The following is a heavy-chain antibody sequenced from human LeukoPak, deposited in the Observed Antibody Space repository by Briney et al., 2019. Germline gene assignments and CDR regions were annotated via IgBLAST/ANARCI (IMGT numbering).Heavy chain of an antibody. J-gene: IGHJ4*02. D-gene: IGHD3-3*01. CDR2: ISASGDNT. CDR3: AKKWSGYFDF. CDR1: GISFTSYA. Sequence: GGSLRLSCAASGISFTSYAMSWVRRAPGEGLEWVSHISASGDNTYYADSVKGRLTISRDNSKNTLYLQMDSLRVEDTALYYCAKKWSGYFDFWGQGTLVTVSA. V-gene: IGHV3-23*01.